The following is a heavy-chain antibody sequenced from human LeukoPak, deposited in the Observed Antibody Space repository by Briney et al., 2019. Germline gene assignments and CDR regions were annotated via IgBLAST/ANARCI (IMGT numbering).Heavy chain of an antibody. J-gene: IGHJ4*02. Sequence: SGGSLRLSCAASGFTFDDYGMSWVRQAPGKGLEWVSSINWSGGSTGYADSVKGRFTISRDNAKNSLYLQMNSLRAEDTAVYYCARDNSDSSGSYYVGVGLDYWGQGTLVTVSS. CDR1: GFTFDDYG. CDR2: INWSGGST. V-gene: IGHV3-20*04. CDR3: ARDNSDSSGSYYVGVGLDY. D-gene: IGHD1-26*01.